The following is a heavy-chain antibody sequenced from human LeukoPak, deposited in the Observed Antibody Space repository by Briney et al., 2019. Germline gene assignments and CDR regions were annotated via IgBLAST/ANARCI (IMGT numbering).Heavy chain of an antibody. V-gene: IGHV4-59*01. J-gene: IGHJ3*02. Sequence: PSETLSLTCTVSGGSISSYYWSWIRQPPGKGLEWIGYIYYSGSTNYNPSLKSRVTISVDTSKNQFSLKLSSVTAADTAVYYCARAQVPRATLPGAFDIWGQGTMVTVSS. CDR1: GGSISSYY. CDR3: ARAQVPRATLPGAFDI. CDR2: IYYSGST.